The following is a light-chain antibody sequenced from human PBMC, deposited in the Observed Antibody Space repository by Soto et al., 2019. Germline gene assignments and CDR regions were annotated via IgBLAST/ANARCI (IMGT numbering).Light chain of an antibody. CDR2: ANR. V-gene: IGLV1-40*01. Sequence: QSVLTQPPSVSGAPGQRVTISCTGSSSNIGADYDVHWYQQLPGTDPKLLVYANRNRPSGVPDRFSGYKSGTSASLAITGLQAEDEADYYCQSYDTSLNGYVFGTGTKLTVL. CDR3: QSYDTSLNGYV. CDR1: SSNIGADYD. J-gene: IGLJ1*01.